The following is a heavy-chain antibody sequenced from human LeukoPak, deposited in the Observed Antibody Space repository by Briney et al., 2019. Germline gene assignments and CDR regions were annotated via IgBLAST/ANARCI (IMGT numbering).Heavy chain of an antibody. J-gene: IGHJ4*02. CDR2: NSASGVSA. Sequence: GGSLRLSCAASGLTLSSHAMSWVRQAPGKGLEWVSTNSASGVSAYYADSVKGRFTISRDNSKNVVYLQMDSLRAEDTAVYYCALSGFGDRDHWGQGTLVTVSS. CDR1: GLTLSSHA. V-gene: IGHV3-23*01. CDR3: ALSGFGDRDH. D-gene: IGHD3-22*01.